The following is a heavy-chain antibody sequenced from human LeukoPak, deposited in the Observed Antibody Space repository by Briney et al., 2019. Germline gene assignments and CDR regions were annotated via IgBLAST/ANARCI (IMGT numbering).Heavy chain of an antibody. D-gene: IGHD6-19*01. J-gene: IGHJ4*02. Sequence: PGGSLRLPCAASGFTFSSYGMHWVRQAPGKGREWVAVISYDGSNKYYADSVKGRFTISRDNSKNTLYLQMNSLRAEDTAVYDCAKDKGSGWYVGFDYWGQGTLVTVSS. V-gene: IGHV3-30*18. CDR1: GFTFSSYG. CDR3: AKDKGSGWYVGFDY. CDR2: ISYDGSNK.